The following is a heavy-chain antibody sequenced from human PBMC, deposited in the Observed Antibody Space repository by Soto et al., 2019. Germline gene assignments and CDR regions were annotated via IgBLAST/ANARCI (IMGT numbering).Heavy chain of an antibody. D-gene: IGHD6-13*01. CDR2: IIPIFGTA. V-gene: IGHV1-69*13. CDR3: AREAAAGKFIYYGMDV. J-gene: IGHJ6*02. Sequence: SVKVSCKASGGTFSSYAISWVRQAPGQGLEWMGGIIPIFGTANYAQKFQGRVTITADESTSTAYMELSSLRSEDTAVYYCAREAAAGKFIYYGMDVWGQGTTVTVSS. CDR1: GGTFSSYA.